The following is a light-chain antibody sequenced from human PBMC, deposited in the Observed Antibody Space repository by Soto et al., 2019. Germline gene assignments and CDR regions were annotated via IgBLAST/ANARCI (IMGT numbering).Light chain of an antibody. V-gene: IGLV4-60*02. J-gene: IGLJ3*02. CDR2: LEGSGSY. CDR1: SGHSSYI. Sequence: QPVLTQSSSASASLGSSVKLTCTLSSGHSSYIIAWHLQQPGKAPRYLMKLEGSGSYNKGSGVPDRFSGSSSGADRYLTISNLQFEDEADYYCETWDFNTRVFGGGTKLTVL. CDR3: ETWDFNTRV.